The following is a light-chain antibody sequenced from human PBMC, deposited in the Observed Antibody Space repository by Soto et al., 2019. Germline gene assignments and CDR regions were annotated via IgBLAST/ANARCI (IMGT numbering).Light chain of an antibody. CDR3: QQRNWPPYT. CDR2: DAS. J-gene: IGKJ2*01. V-gene: IGKV3-11*01. CDR1: QSVSIY. Sequence: EIVLTQSPATLSLSPGERATLSCRASQSVSIYLAWYQQKSGQAPRLLIYDASNRATGIPARFSGSGSGTDFTLTISSLDPEDFAVYYCQQRNWPPYTFGQGTKLEIK.